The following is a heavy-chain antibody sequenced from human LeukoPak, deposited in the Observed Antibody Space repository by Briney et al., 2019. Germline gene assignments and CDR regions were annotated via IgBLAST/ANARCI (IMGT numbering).Heavy chain of an antibody. CDR3: AKGGSYYDSFDY. CDR1: GFTFDDYS. Sequence: PGGSLRLSCTASGFTFDDYSMNWVRQAPGKGLEWVAVISYDGSNKYYADSVKGRFTISRDNSKNTLYLQMNSLRAEDTAVYYCAKGGSYYDSFDYWGQGTLVTVSS. CDR2: ISYDGSNK. D-gene: IGHD1-26*01. V-gene: IGHV3-30*04. J-gene: IGHJ4*02.